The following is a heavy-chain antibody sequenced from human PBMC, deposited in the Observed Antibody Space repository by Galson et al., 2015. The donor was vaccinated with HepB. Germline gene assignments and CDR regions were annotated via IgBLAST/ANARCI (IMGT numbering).Heavy chain of an antibody. V-gene: IGHV3-48*02. D-gene: IGHD4-23*01. CDR3: VFLRGNDLKPLDS. Sequence: LRLSCAASTFIFSTYSMNWVRQAPGKGLEWISYISSSSTTIYYADSVKGRFTISRDNAKNSLYLQMNSLRDEGTAVYYCVFLRGNDLKPLDSWGLGTLVTVSS. CDR2: ISSSSTTI. J-gene: IGHJ4*02. CDR1: TFIFSTYS.